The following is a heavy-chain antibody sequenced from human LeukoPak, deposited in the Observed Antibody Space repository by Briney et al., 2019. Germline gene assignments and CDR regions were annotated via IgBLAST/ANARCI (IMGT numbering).Heavy chain of an antibody. Sequence: SETPSLTCAVSGYSISSGYYWGRIRQPPGKWLEWIGSIYHSGSTYYNPSLKSRVTISVDTSKNQFSLRLNSVTATDTAVYYCARLNKPGWFDPWGQGTLVTVSS. V-gene: IGHV4-38-2*01. D-gene: IGHD1-14*01. CDR3: ARLNKPGWFDP. CDR1: GYSISSGYY. J-gene: IGHJ5*02. CDR2: IYHSGST.